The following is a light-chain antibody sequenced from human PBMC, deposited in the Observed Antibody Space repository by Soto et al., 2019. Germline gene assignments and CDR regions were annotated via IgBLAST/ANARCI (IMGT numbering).Light chain of an antibody. J-gene: IGKJ4*01. V-gene: IGKV3-15*01. CDR1: QSVRSN. CDR3: QQYNNWPLT. CDR2: GAS. Sequence: ETVMTHSPASLSMSPGEGVTLSCRASQSVRSNLAWYQQRPGQAPRLLIYGASTRAADIPARSSGSGSGAEFTLTISSLQSEDFAFYYCQQYNNWPLTFGGGTKV.